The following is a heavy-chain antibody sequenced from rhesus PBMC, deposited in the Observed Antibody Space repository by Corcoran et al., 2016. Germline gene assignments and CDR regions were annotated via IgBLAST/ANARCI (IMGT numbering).Heavy chain of an antibody. D-gene: IGHD4-29*01. V-gene: IGHV4S12*01. J-gene: IGHJ2*01. CDR3: ARGGKAVAATVYFDI. Sequence: QVQLQESGPGVVKPSETLSLTCTVSGGSTSGYYWSCLRQLPGKGLEWSGGIYSNSESTNYNPSLKSRVTISKDTSKNQFSLKLSSVTAADTAVYYCARGGKAVAATVYFDIWGPGTPITISS. CDR2: IYSNSEST. CDR1: GGSTSGYY.